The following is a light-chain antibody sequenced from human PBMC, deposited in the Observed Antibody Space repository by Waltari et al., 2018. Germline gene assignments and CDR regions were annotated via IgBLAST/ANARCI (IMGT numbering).Light chain of an antibody. CDR1: SGSVSSNSY. V-gene: IGLV8-61*01. Sequence: QTVVTQEPSLSVSPEGTVTLTCALSSGSVSSNSYATWYQQTPGQAPRTLVYKANCRSSGVPDRFSGSGLGNKAALTITGAQADDDSDYYCSLYMGSGVWVFGGGTKLTVL. CDR2: KAN. CDR3: SLYMGSGVWV. J-gene: IGLJ3*02.